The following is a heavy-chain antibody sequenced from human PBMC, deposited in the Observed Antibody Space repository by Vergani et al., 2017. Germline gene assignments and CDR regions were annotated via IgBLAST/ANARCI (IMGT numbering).Heavy chain of an antibody. D-gene: IGHD2-15*01. J-gene: IGHJ4*02. CDR3: AKVAAYCSGGSCYGGYXFDY. V-gene: IGHV3-23*04. Sequence: EVQLVESGGGLVQPGGSLRLSCAASGFTFSSYEMSWVRQAPGKGLEWVSAISGSGGSTYYADSVKGRFTISRDNSKNTLYLQMNSLRAEDTAVYYCAKVAAYCSGGSCYGGYXFDYWGQGTLVTVSS. CDR2: ISGSGGST. CDR1: GFTFSSYE.